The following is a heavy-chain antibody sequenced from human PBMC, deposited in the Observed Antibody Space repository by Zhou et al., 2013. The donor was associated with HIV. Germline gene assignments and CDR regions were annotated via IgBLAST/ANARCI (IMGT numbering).Heavy chain of an antibody. J-gene: IGHJ6*03. Sequence: QVQLVQSGAEVKKPGSSVKVSCKASGGTFSSYAISWVRQAPGQGLEWMGGIIPIFGTANYAQKFQGRVTITTDESTSTAYMELSSLRSEDTAVYYCARDNRGTAAAGTIYYYYYYMDVWGKGTTVTVSS. V-gene: IGHV1-69*05. CDR2: IIPIFGTA. CDR3: ARDNRGTAAAGTIYYYYYYMDV. CDR1: GGTFSSYA. D-gene: IGHD6-13*01.